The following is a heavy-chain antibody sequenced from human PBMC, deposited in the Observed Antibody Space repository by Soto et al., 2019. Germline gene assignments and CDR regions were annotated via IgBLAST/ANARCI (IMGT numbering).Heavy chain of an antibody. Sequence: QVQLVESGGGLVKPGGSLRLSCAVSGFTVSDHYMTWIRQAPGKGLEWVSYISCSGTYTNYADSVKGRFIISRDIAQNSLRLQINSLSAEDTAVYYCARSSGWRQVVGYKYGLDVWGQGTAVTVSS. CDR3: ARSSGWRQVVGYKYGLDV. D-gene: IGHD3-22*01. CDR2: ISCSGTYT. CDR1: GFTVSDHY. J-gene: IGHJ6*02. V-gene: IGHV3-11*06.